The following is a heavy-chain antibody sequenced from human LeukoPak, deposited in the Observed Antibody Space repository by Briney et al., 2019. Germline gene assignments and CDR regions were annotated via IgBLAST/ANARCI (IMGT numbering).Heavy chain of an antibody. D-gene: IGHD3-9*01. CDR3: ARDAYDCVTGQLVYMDV. CDR2: IYYSGST. CDR1: GGSISTYY. Sequence: SETLSLTCTVSGGSISTYYWTWIRQPPRKGLEWIGYIYYSGSTNYNPSLKSRVTISIDTSKNQFSLRLSSVTAADTAMYYCARDAYDCVTGQLVYMDVWGKGTTVTVSS. J-gene: IGHJ6*03. V-gene: IGHV4-59*01.